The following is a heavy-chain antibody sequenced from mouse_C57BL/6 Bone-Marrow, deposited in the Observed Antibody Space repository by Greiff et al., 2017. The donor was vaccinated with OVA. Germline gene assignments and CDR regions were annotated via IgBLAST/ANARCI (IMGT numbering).Heavy chain of an antibody. CDR1: GYTFTDYY. J-gene: IGHJ3*01. V-gene: IGHV1-26*01. CDR3: ARRRPPGFAY. CDR2: INPNNGGT. Sequence: EVQLQQSGPELVKPGASVKISCKASGYTFTDYYMNWVKQSHGKSLEWIGDINPNNGGTSYNQKFKGKATLTVHKSSRTAYLELRSLTSEDSAVYYCARRRPPGFAYWGQGTLVTVSA.